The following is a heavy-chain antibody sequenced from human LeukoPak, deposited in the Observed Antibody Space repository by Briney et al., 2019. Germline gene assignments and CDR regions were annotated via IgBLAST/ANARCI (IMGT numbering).Heavy chain of an antibody. J-gene: IGHJ3*02. V-gene: IGHV1-69*01. D-gene: IGHD3-22*01. CDR3: AREEPMIVVLGAFDI. CDR2: IIPIFGTA. Sequence: ASVKVSCKASGGTFSSYAISWVRQAPGQGLEWMGGIIPIFGTANYAQKFQGRVTITADESTSTAYMELSSLRSEDTAVYYCAREEPMIVVLGAFDIWGQGTMVTVSS. CDR1: GGTFSSYA.